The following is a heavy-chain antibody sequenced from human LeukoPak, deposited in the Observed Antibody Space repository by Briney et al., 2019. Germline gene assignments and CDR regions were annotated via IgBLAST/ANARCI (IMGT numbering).Heavy chain of an antibody. D-gene: IGHD3-22*01. CDR2: IYTSGST. J-gene: IGHJ4*02. CDR1: GGSISSGSYY. V-gene: IGHV4-61*02. Sequence: SSQTLSLTCTVSGGSISSGSYYWSWIRQPAGKGLEWIGRIYTSGSTNYNPSLKSRVTISVDTSKNQFSLKLSSVTAADAAVYYCASTSRFPYYYDSSGYYYENDYWGQGTLATVSS. CDR3: ASTSRFPYYYDSSGYYYENDY.